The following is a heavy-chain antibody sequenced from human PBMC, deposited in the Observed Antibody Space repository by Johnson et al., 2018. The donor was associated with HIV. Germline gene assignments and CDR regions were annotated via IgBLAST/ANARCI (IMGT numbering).Heavy chain of an antibody. Sequence: QVQLVESGGGVVQPGRSLRLSCAASGFTFSSYAMHWVRQAPGKGLEWVAVISYDGSNKYYADSVKGRFTIPRDNSKNTLYLQMNSLRAEDTAVYYCARCLRHYYYGSGSYPCVDAFDIWGQGTMVTVSS. CDR1: GFTFSSYA. D-gene: IGHD3-10*01. J-gene: IGHJ3*02. V-gene: IGHV3-30*04. CDR2: ISYDGSNK. CDR3: ARCLRHYYYGSGSYPCVDAFDI.